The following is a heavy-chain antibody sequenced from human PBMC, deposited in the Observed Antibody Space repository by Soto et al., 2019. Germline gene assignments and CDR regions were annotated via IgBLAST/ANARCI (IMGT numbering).Heavy chain of an antibody. V-gene: IGHV3-23*01. CDR3: ANTRAIAVANRHYYYYYMDV. D-gene: IGHD6-19*01. J-gene: IGHJ6*03. CDR1: GFTFSSYA. Sequence: GGSLRLSCAASGFTFSSYAMSWVRQAPGKGLEWVSAISGSGGSTYYADSVKGRFTISRDNSKNTLYLQMNSLRAEDTAVYYCANTRAIAVANRHYYYYYMDVWGKGTTVTVSS. CDR2: ISGSGGST.